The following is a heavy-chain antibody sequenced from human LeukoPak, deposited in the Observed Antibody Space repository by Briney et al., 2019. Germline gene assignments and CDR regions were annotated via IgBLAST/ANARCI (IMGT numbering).Heavy chain of an antibody. CDR1: GGPFSGYY. CDR3: ARGFVVVAATHYYYYYGMDV. V-gene: IGHV4-34*01. D-gene: IGHD2-15*01. Sequence: SETLSLTCAVYGGPFSGYYWSWIRQPPGKGLEWIGEINHSGSTNYNPSLKSRVTISVDTSKNQFSLKLSSVTAADTAVYYCARGFVVVAATHYYYYYGMDVWGQGTLVTVSS. J-gene: IGHJ6*02. CDR2: INHSGST.